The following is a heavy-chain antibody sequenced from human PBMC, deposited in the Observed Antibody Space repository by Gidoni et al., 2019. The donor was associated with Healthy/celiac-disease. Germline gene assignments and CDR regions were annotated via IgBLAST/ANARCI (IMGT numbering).Heavy chain of an antibody. V-gene: IGHV4-59*01. D-gene: IGHD5-18*01. CDR1: GGSISSYS. CDR2: IYYSGST. Sequence: QVQLQESGPGLVKPSETLSLTCTVSGGSISSYSWSWIRQPPGKGLEWIGYIYYSGSTNYNPSLKSRVTISVDTSKNQFSLKLSSVTAADTAVYYCARAPRGTAMGHYYYYGMDVWGQGTTVTVSS. J-gene: IGHJ6*02. CDR3: ARAPRGTAMGHYYYYGMDV.